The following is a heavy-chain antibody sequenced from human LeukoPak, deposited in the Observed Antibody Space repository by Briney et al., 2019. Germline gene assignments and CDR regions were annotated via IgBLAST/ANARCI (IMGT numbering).Heavy chain of an antibody. Sequence: SETLSLTCTVSGGSISSSSYYWGWIRQPPGKGLEWIGYIYYSGSTNYNPSLKSRVTISVDTSKNQFSLKLSSVTAADTAVYYCAGATMVRGKSPLDYWGQGTLVTVSS. V-gene: IGHV4-61*05. CDR3: AGATMVRGKSPLDY. D-gene: IGHD3-10*01. J-gene: IGHJ4*02. CDR2: IYYSGST. CDR1: GGSISSSSYY.